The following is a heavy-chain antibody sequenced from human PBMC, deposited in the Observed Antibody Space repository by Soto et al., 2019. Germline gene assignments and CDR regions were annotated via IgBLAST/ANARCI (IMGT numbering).Heavy chain of an antibody. V-gene: IGHV3-53*02. J-gene: IGHJ4*02. CDR2: TYTGGNT. Sequence: EAQLVETGGGLIQPGGSLRLSCAASGFNVSGKYMIWVRQAPGKGLEWVSLTYTGGNTYYANSVKGRFTVSRDISKNRLYLQMNSLRAEDTAVYYCAREGYAYGLDYWGQGSLVTVSS. D-gene: IGHD3-10*01. CDR1: GFNVSGKY. CDR3: AREGYAYGLDY.